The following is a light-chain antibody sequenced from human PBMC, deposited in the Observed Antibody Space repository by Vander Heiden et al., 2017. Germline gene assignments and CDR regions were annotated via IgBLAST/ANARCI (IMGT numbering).Light chain of an antibody. Sequence: GSLGERATINCKSSQSVLYSSNNKKYIAWYQQKPGQPPKLLIYWASTRESGVPDRFSGSGSGTDFNLTTSSLQAEDVAVYYCQQYYSIPYTCGQGTKLEIK. CDR1: QSVLYSSNNKKY. CDR3: QQYYSIPYT. CDR2: WAS. J-gene: IGKJ2*01. V-gene: IGKV4-1*01.